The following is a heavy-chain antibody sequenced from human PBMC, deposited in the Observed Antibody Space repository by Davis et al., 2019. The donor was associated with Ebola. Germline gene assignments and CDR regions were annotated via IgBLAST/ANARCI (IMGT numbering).Heavy chain of an antibody. CDR3: AKVNYCADDCSYFDY. J-gene: IGHJ4*02. D-gene: IGHD2-21*01. Sequence: GGSLRLSCAASGFTFGDYSMHWVRQAPGKGLEWVSCISWNSGSIGYADSVKGRFTISRDNAKNSLYLQMNSLRAEATALYYCAKVNYCADDCSYFDYWGQGTMVTVSS. V-gene: IGHV3-9*01. CDR2: ISWNSGSI. CDR1: GFTFGDYS.